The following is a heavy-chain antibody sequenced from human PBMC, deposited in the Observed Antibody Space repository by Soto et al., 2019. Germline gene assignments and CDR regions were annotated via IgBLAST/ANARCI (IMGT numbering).Heavy chain of an antibody. D-gene: IGHD3-22*01. V-gene: IGHV4-61*01. J-gene: IGHJ2*01. CDR1: GGSVSSGSYY. CDR3: ATVNSYYDSEGNWYFDL. CDR2: IYYSGST. Sequence: PSETLSLTCTVSGGSVSSGSYYWSWIRQPPGKGLEWIGYIYYSGSTNYNPSLKSRVTISVDTSKKQFSLKLSSVTAADTAVYYCATVNSYYDSEGNWYFDLWGRGTLVTVSS.